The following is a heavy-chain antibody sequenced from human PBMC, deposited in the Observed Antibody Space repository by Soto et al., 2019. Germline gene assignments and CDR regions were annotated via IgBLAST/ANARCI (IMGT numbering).Heavy chain of an antibody. J-gene: IGHJ6*02. CDR2: TYYRSKWYN. V-gene: IGHV6-1*01. CDR3: SREASTEDGMDV. Sequence: PSQTLSLTCAISGDSVSSNSAAWNWIRQSPSRGLEWLGRTYYRSKWYNDYAVSVKTRITINPDTSKNQFSLQLNSVTPEDTAVYYCSREASTEDGMDVWGQGTPVTVYS. CDR1: GDSVSSNSAA.